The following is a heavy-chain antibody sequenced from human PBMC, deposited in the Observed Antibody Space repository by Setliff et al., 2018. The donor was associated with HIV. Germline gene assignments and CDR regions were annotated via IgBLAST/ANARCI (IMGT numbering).Heavy chain of an antibody. J-gene: IGHJ4*02. Sequence: SETLSLPCTVSGGSISSGGYYWGWLRQPPGKEPEWIGSINHSGNTYYYPSLKSRVTMSVDTSKNQFSLRLSSVTATDTAVYYCARHRASSSGFPLDFWGQGSLVTVSS. CDR1: GGSISSGGYY. CDR3: ARHRASSSGFPLDF. V-gene: IGHV4-39*01. D-gene: IGHD6-6*01. CDR2: INHSGNT.